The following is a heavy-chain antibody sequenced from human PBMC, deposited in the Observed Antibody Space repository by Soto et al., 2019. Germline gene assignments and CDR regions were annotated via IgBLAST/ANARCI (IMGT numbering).Heavy chain of an antibody. Sequence: EVQLVESGGGLVQPGGSLRLSCAASGFTFSSHWMTWVRQAPGKGLEWVANINEDGSEKYYMDSVKGRFTISRDNAKNSLYLQMNSLRAEGTAVFYCARGDNPEYWGQGTLVTVSS. V-gene: IGHV3-7*01. CDR1: GFTFSSHW. CDR2: INEDGSEK. J-gene: IGHJ4*02. D-gene: IGHD1-1*01. CDR3: ARGDNPEY.